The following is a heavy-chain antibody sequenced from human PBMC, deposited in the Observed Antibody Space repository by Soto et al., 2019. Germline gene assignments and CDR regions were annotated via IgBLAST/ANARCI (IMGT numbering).Heavy chain of an antibody. CDR3: GEGMTTVTTYDY. D-gene: IGHD4-4*01. J-gene: IGHJ4*02. CDR2: IYHSGST. Sequence: QLQLQESGSGLVKPSQTLSLTCAVSGGSISSGGYSWSWIRQPPGKGLEWIGYIYHSGSTYYNPFLASRTTISVDRSNTPFSLNLSSVPDAAAAVYYAGEGMTTVTTYDYWGQGTLVTVSS. V-gene: IGHV4-30-2*01. CDR1: GGSISSGGYS.